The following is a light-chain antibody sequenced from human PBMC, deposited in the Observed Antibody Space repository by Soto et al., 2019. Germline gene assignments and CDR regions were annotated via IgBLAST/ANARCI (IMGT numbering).Light chain of an antibody. CDR3: QQYSSDST. Sequence: DIQMTQSPSTLSASVGDRVTITCRASQNINNWLAWYQQKPGKAPKLLIYRASSLENGVPSRFSGRGCGTAFIFTITSLQPDDFATYYCQQYSSDSTFGQGTKVEIK. V-gene: IGKV1-5*03. CDR2: RAS. J-gene: IGKJ1*01. CDR1: QNINNW.